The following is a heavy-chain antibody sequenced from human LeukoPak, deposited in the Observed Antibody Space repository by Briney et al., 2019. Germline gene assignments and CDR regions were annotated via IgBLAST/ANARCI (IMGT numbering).Heavy chain of an antibody. D-gene: IGHD3-22*01. Sequence: SQTLSLTCTVSGGSISSGDYYWSWIRQPPGKGLEWIGYIYYSGSTYYNPSLKSRVTISVDTSKNQFSLKLSSVTAADTAVYYCARTPDSSGYYKPYWYFDLWGRGTLVTVSS. CDR1: GGSISSGDYY. CDR2: IYYSGST. CDR3: ARTPDSSGYYKPYWYFDL. V-gene: IGHV4-30-4*01. J-gene: IGHJ2*01.